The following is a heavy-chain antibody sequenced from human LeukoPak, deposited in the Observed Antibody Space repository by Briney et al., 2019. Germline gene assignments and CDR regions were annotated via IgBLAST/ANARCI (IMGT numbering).Heavy chain of an antibody. J-gene: IGHJ4*02. CDR3: TREGPGWHYYDSSGYYFDY. Sequence: GGSLRLSCTASGFTFGDYAMSWVRQAPGKGLEWVGFIRSKAYGGTTEYAASVKGRFTISRDDSKSIAYLQMNSLKTEDTAVYYCTREGPGWHYYDSSGYYFDYWGQGTLVTVSS. CDR2: IRSKAYGGTT. D-gene: IGHD3-22*01. CDR1: GFTFGDYA. V-gene: IGHV3-49*04.